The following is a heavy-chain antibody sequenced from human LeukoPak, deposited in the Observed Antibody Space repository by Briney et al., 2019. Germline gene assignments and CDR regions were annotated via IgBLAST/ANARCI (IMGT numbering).Heavy chain of an antibody. CDR3: AKDQDRTMITFGGVIVTDAFDI. CDR2: MSGSGGST. D-gene: IGHD3-16*02. CDR1: GFTFSSYA. J-gene: IGHJ3*02. Sequence: GGSLRLSCAASGFTFSSYAMSWIRQAPGHGLKWFSAMSGSGGSTYYADSVKGRFTISRDNSKNTVYLQVNSLRAEDTAVYYCAKDQDRTMITFGGVIVTDAFDIWGQGTMVTVSS. V-gene: IGHV3-23*01.